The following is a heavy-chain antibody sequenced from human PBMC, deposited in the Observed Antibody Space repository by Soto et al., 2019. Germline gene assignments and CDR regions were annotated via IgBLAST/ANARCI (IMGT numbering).Heavy chain of an antibody. CDR2: ISGSGGST. J-gene: IGHJ4*02. Sequence: PGGSLRLSCAASGFTFSSYAMSWVCQAPGKGLEWVSAISGSGGSTYYADSVKGRFTISRDNSKNTLYLQMNSLRAEDTAVYYCAKDLHALGLLPIDYWGQGTLVTVSS. CDR3: AKDLHALGLLPIDY. D-gene: IGHD1-26*01. V-gene: IGHV3-23*01. CDR1: GFTFSSYA.